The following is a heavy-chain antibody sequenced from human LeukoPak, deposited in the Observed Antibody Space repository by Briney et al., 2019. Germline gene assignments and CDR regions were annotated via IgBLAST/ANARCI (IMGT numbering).Heavy chain of an antibody. CDR2: INHSGST. CDR1: GGSFSGYY. CDR3: ARGGLRYFDWLLDYYYGMDV. V-gene: IGHV4-34*01. D-gene: IGHD3-9*01. J-gene: IGHJ6*02. Sequence: SETLSLTCAVYGGSFSGYYWSWIRQPPGKGLEWIGEINHSGSTNYNPSLKSRVTISVDTSKNQFSLKLSSVTAADTAVYYCARGGLRYFDWLLDYYYGMDVRGQGTTVTVSS.